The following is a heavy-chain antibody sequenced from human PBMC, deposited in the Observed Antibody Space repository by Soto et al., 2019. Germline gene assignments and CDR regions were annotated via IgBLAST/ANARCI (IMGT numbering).Heavy chain of an antibody. D-gene: IGHD3-9*01. Sequence: ASVKVSCKASGGTFSSYAISWVRQATGQGLEWMGWMNPGSGSTGFAQSFQGRITLTGNTSINTVYMEVSSLTNEDSAVYFCARSVATGYYSTHNYGRDVWGPGTTVTVSS. CDR2: MNPGSGST. V-gene: IGHV1-8*02. CDR3: ARSVATGYYSTHNYGRDV. J-gene: IGHJ6*02. CDR1: GGTFSSYA.